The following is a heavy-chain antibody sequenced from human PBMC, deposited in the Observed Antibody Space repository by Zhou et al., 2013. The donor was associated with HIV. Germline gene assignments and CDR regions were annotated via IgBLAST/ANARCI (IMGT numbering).Heavy chain of an antibody. V-gene: IGHV1-69*05. CDR1: GGTFSSYA. Sequence: QVQLVQSGAEVKKPGSSVKVSCKASGGTFSSYAISWVRQAPGQGLEWMGGIIPIFGTANYAQKFQGRVTITTDESTSTAYMELSSLRSEDTAVYYCARAEYSSSSGDYYYYYMDVWGKGTTGHRLL. CDR3: ARAEYSSSSGDYYYYYMDV. D-gene: IGHD6-6*01. J-gene: IGHJ6*03. CDR2: IIPIFGTA.